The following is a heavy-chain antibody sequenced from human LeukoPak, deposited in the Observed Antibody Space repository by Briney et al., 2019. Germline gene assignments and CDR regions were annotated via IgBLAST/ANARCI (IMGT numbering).Heavy chain of an antibody. CDR3: ARGGGSYPHDAFDI. Sequence: PGGSLRLSCAASGFTFSNYWMHWVRQAPGKGLVWVSRLNSDGSSTNYADSVKGRFTISRDNAKNSLYLQMNSLRAEDTAVYYCARGGGSYPHDAFDIWGQGTMVTVSS. V-gene: IGHV3-74*01. J-gene: IGHJ3*02. CDR2: LNSDGSST. CDR1: GFTFSNYW. D-gene: IGHD1-26*01.